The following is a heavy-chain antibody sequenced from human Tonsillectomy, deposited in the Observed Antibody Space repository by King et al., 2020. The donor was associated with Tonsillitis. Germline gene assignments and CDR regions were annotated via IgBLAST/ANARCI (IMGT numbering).Heavy chain of an antibody. J-gene: IGHJ4*02. CDR2: ISYDVSNK. V-gene: IGHV3-30-3*01. Sequence: VQLVESGRGVVQPGRSLRLSCAASGFTFGTYAMHWVRQAPGKGLEWVAVISYDVSNKYYADSVKGRFTISRDNSKNTLYLQMNSLRADDTAVYYCARELTIFGVVPPDYWGQGTLVTVSS. CDR1: GFTFGTYA. CDR3: ARELTIFGVVPPDY. D-gene: IGHD3-3*01.